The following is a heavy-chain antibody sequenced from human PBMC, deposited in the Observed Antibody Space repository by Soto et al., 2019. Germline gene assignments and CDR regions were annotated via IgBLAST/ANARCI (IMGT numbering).Heavy chain of an antibody. CDR3: ARGGRYDAFDI. J-gene: IGHJ3*02. D-gene: IGHD1-1*01. V-gene: IGHV4-61*01. CDR2: IYYSGST. CDR1: GGSVSSGSYY. Sequence: SETLSLTCTVSGGSVSSGSYYWGWIRQPPGKGLEWIGYIYYSGSTNYNPSLKSRVTISVDTSKNQFSLKLSSVTAADTAVYYCARGGRYDAFDIWGQGTMVTVSS.